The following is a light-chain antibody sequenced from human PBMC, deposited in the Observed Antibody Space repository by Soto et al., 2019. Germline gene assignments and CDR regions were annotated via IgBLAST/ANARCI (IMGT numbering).Light chain of an antibody. CDR2: EVS. Sequence: QSALTQPPSASGSPGQSVTISCTGTSSDVGGYNYVSWYQQHPRKAPKLMIYEVSKRPSGVPDCFSGSKSGNTACLTVSGPQAEDEADYYCSSYAGSSVVFGGGSKLTV. V-gene: IGLV2-8*01. CDR1: SSDVGGYNY. J-gene: IGLJ2*01. CDR3: SSYAGSSVV.